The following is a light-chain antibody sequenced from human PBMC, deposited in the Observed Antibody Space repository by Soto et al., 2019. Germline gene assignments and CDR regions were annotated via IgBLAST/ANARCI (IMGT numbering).Light chain of an antibody. CDR3: QQRSNWPSRP. Sequence: EIVLTQSPATLSLSPGERATLSCRASQSVSSYLAWYQQKPGQAPRLLIYDASNRATGIPARFSGSGSGTDFTLTISSLEPEDLAVYYCQQRSNWPSRPFGQGTKVEIK. V-gene: IGKV3-11*01. J-gene: IGKJ1*01. CDR2: DAS. CDR1: QSVSSY.